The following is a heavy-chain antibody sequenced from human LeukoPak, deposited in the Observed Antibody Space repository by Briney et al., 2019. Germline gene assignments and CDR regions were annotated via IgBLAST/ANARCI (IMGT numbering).Heavy chain of an antibody. CDR3: ARDRGSIDY. D-gene: IGHD2-15*01. CDR1: GGSISSYY. CDR2: IYYSGST. V-gene: IGHV4-59*01. J-gene: IGHJ4*02. Sequence: KPSETLSLTRTVSGGSISSYYWSWIRQPPGKGLEWIGYIYYSGSTNYNPSLKSRVTISVDTSKNQFSLKLSSVTAADTAVYYCARDRGSIDYWGQGTLVTVSS.